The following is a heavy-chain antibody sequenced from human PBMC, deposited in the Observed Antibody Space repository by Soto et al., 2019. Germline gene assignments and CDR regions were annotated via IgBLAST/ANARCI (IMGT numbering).Heavy chain of an antibody. V-gene: IGHV3-30*18. D-gene: IGHD3-3*01. Sequence: QVQLVESGGGVVQPGRSLRLSCAASGFTFSSYGMHWVRQAPGKGLEWVEVIYDGSNKYYADSVKGRFTISRDNSKNTLYLQMNSLRAEDTAVYYCAKEVWSGPMDVWGQGTTVTVSS. CDR3: AKEVWSGPMDV. J-gene: IGHJ6*02. CDR2: IYDGSNK. CDR1: GFTFSSYG.